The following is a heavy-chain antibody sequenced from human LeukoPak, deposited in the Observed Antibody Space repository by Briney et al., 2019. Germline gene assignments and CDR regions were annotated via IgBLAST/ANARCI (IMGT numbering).Heavy chain of an antibody. CDR3: ATTMGDYGGNSPFGY. CDR2: IIPIFGMA. D-gene: IGHD4-23*01. J-gene: IGHJ4*02. Sequence: SVKVSCKASLCTFSSYAISWVRQSPGQGLEGMGRIIPIFGMANSAQKFQARVTITTDESTSTAYMELSSLRSEDTAVYYCATTMGDYGGNSPFGYWGQGTLVTVSS. V-gene: IGHV1-69*05. CDR1: LCTFSSYA.